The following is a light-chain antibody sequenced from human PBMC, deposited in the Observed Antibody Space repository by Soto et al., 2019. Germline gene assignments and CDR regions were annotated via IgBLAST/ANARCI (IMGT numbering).Light chain of an antibody. V-gene: IGLV2-23*01. J-gene: IGLJ1*01. CDR1: SSDVGNYNL. Sequence: QSALTQPASVSGSPGQSITISCTGTSSDVGNYNLVSWYQQHPGKAPKLMIYEGSKRPSGVSNRFSGSKSGNTASLTISGLQAEDEADYYCCSYAGSSTYVFGTGTKLIVL. CDR3: CSYAGSSTYV. CDR2: EGS.